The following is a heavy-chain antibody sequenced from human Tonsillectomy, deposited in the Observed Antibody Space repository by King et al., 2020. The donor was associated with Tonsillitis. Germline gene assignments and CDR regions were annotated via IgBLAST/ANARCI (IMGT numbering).Heavy chain of an antibody. CDR1: GFTFSSNS. CDR3: ADEDSSSRGGAGALYI. J-gene: IGHJ3*02. Sequence: VQLVESGGGVVQPGRSLRLSCAASGFTFSSNSMHWVRQAPGKGLEYMAGIWYAGTEEYYADSVKGRFTISSDNAKNTLYLQMNSLRTEDTAVYYWADEDSSSRGGAGALYIWGQGTMVTVSS. CDR2: IWYAGTEE. D-gene: IGHD6-6*01. V-gene: IGHV3-33*08.